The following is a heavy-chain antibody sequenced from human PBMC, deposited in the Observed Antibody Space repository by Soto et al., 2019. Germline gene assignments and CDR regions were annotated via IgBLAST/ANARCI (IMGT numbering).Heavy chain of an antibody. V-gene: IGHV3-30*03. CDR2: ISYDGSNK. CDR3: ATAHSSGWRGLGAFDY. J-gene: IGHJ4*02. Sequence: QVQLVESGGGVVQPGRSLRLSCAAFRFTFSSYGMHWVRQAPGKGLEWVAAISYDGSNKYYADSLKGRFTISRDNSKNTLYLQMNSLRAEDTAVYYCATAHSSGWRGLGAFDYWGQGSVVTVSS. D-gene: IGHD6-19*01. CDR1: RFTFSSYG.